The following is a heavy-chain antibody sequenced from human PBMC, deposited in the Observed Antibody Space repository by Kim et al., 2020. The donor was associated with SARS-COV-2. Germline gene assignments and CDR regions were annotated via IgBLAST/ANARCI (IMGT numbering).Heavy chain of an antibody. D-gene: IGHD1-1*01. CDR3: ARQGSRYNWNDDDY. J-gene: IGHJ4*02. V-gene: IGHV4-39*01. Sequence: SETLSLTCTVSGGSISSSSYYWGWIRQPPGKGLEWIGSIYYSGSTYYNPSLKSRVTISVDTSKNQFSLKLSSVTAADTAVYYCARQGSRYNWNDDDYWGQGTLVTVSS. CDR2: IYYSGST. CDR1: GGSISSSSYY.